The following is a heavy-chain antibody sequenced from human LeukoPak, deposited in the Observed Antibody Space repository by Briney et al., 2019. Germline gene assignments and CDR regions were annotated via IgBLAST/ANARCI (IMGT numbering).Heavy chain of an antibody. J-gene: IGHJ5*02. Sequence: SETLSLTCTVSGGSISSSSYYWGWIRQPPGQGLEWIGSIFNSGTTFYNPSLKSRVTLSVDTSKNQFSLKLSSVTAADTAVYYCARHSEAMTPGWFDPWGQGTLVTVSS. D-gene: IGHD2-2*01. V-gene: IGHV4-39*01. CDR3: ARHSEAMTPGWFDP. CDR1: GGSISSSSYY. CDR2: IFNSGTT.